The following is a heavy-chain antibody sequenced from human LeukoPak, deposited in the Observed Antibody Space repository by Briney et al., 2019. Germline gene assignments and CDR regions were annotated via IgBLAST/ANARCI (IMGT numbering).Heavy chain of an antibody. CDR2: ISSSSGTI. V-gene: IGHV3-48*02. CDR1: GFTFSTYS. Sequence: PGGSLRLSCAASGFTFSTYSMNWVRQAPGKGLEWVAYISSSSGTIYYADSVKGRFTSSRDNAKNSLYLQMNSLRDEDTAVYYCARDITMVRELIGYYYGMDVWGQGTTVTVSS. D-gene: IGHD3-10*01. CDR3: ARDITMVRELIGYYYGMDV. J-gene: IGHJ6*02.